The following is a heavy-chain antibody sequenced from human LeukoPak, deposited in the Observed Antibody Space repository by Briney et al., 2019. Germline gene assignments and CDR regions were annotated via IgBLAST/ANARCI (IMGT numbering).Heavy chain of an antibody. CDR3: AREVWFGELSERTLDY. V-gene: IGHV1-2*02. CDR2: INPHSGAT. Sequence: VASLKVSCKASGYTFTDYYIHWVRQAPGGQGLEWMGWINPHSGATNYAQKFQGRVTMTRDTSISTAYMELSRLRSDDSAVYYCAREVWFGELSERTLDYWGQGTLVTVSS. J-gene: IGHJ4*02. D-gene: IGHD3-10*01. CDR1: GYTFTDYY.